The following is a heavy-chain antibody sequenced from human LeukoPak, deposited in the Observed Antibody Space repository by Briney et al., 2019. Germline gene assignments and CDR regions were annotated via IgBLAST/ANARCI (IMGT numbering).Heavy chain of an antibody. CDR3: ARSYSSGWYEEGYYFDY. D-gene: IGHD6-19*01. J-gene: IGHJ4*02. V-gene: IGHV1-69*13. Sequence: ASVKVSCTASGGTFSSYAISWVRQAPGQGLEWMGGIIPIFGTANYAQKFQGRVTITADESTSTAYMELSSLRSEDTAVYYCARSYSSGWYEEGYYFDYWGQGTLVTVSS. CDR2: IIPIFGTA. CDR1: GGTFSSYA.